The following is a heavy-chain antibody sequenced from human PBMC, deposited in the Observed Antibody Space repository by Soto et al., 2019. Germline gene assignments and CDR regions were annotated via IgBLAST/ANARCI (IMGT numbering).Heavy chain of an antibody. D-gene: IGHD4-17*01. J-gene: IGHJ4*02. V-gene: IGHV3-23*01. CDR3: AKERPTTTAFDY. CDR2: ITDNGGST. CDR1: GFTFSRDG. Sequence: RLSCAASGFTFSRDGMSWVRQAPGKGLEWVSLITDNGGSTYYADSVKGRFTISRDNSRNTLFLQMNSLRAEDTAVYYCAKERPTTTAFDYWGQGALVTVSS.